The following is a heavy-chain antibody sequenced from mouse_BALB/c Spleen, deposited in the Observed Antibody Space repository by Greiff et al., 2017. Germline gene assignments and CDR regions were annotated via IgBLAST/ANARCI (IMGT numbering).Heavy chain of an antibody. J-gene: IGHJ4*01. CDR2: INPSSGYT. CDR3: ASGTGLYYYAMDY. Sequence: QVQLQQSGAELARPGASVKMSCKASGYTFTSYTMHWVKQRPGQGLEWIGYINPSSGYTNYNQKFKDKATLTADKSSSTAYMQLSSLTSEDSAVYYCASGTGLYYYAMDYWGQGTSVTVSS. CDR1: GYTFTSYT. V-gene: IGHV1-4*01. D-gene: IGHD4-1*01.